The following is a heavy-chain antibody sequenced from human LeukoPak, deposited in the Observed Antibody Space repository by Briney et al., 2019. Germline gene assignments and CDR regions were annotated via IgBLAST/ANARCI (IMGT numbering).Heavy chain of an antibody. CDR1: GFTFSSYA. CDR2: ISGSGGST. D-gene: IGHD3-10*01. Sequence: PGGSLRLSCAASGFTFSSYAMRWVRQAPGKGLECVSSISGSGGSTYYADSVKGRFTISRDNSKNTLYLQMNSLRAEDTAVYYCAKDWDYYGSGSYSDYWGQGTLVTVSS. V-gene: IGHV3-23*01. CDR3: AKDWDYYGSGSYSDY. J-gene: IGHJ4*02.